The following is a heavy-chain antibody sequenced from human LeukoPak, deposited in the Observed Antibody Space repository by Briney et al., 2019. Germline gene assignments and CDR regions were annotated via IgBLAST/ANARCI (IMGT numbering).Heavy chain of an antibody. Sequence: GESLKISCKGSGYSFTSYWIGWVRQMPGKGLEWMGIIYPGDSDTRYSPSFQGQVTISADKSISTAYLQWSSLKASDTAMYYCARHGVTTSPYYYHYMDVWGKGTTVTVSS. D-gene: IGHD4-11*01. CDR2: IYPGDSDT. J-gene: IGHJ6*03. V-gene: IGHV5-51*01. CDR3: ARHGVTTSPYYYHYMDV. CDR1: GYSFTSYW.